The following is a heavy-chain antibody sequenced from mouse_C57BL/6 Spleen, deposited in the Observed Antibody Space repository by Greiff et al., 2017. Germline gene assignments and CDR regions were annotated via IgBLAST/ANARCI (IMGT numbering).Heavy chain of an antibody. J-gene: IGHJ2*01. CDR3: TRYDYDVEGYYFDY. V-gene: IGHV6-3*01. CDR2: IRLKSDNYAT. Sequence: DVMLVESGGGLVQPGGSMKLSCVASGFTFSNYWMNWVRQSPEKGLEWVAQIRLKSDNYATHYAESVKGRFTISRDDSKSSVYLQMNNLRAEDTGIYYCTRYDYDVEGYYFDYWGQGTTLTVSS. D-gene: IGHD2-4*01. CDR1: GFTFSNYW.